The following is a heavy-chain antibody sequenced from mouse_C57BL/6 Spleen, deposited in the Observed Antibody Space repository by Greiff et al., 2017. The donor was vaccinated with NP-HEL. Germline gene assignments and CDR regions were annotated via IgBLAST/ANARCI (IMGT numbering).Heavy chain of an antibody. V-gene: IGHV1-64*01. CDR3: ARRGTTGGYFDV. CDR2: IHPNSGST. Sequence: VQLQQPGAELVKPGASVKLSCKASGYTFTSYWMHWVKQRPGQGLEWIGMIHPNSGSTNYNEKFKSKATLTVDKSSSTAYMQLSSLTSEDSAVYYCARRGTTGGYFDVWGTGTTVTVSS. D-gene: IGHD1-1*01. CDR1: GYTFTSYW. J-gene: IGHJ1*03.